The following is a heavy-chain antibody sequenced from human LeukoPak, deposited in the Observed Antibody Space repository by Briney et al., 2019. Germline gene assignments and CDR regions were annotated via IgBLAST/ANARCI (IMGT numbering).Heavy chain of an antibody. V-gene: IGHV4-61*08. CDR1: GGSISSGDYY. Sequence: PSETLSLTCTVSGGSISSGDYYWSWIRQPPGKGLEWIGYIYYSGSTYYNPSLKSRVTISVDTSKNQFSLKLSPVTAADTALYYCASSYRTRGAFDIWGQGTLVTVSS. D-gene: IGHD3-10*01. CDR3: ASSYRTRGAFDI. J-gene: IGHJ3*02. CDR2: IYYSGST.